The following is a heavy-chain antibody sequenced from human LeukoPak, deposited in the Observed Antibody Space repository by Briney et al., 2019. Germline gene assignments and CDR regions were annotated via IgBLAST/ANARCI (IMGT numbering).Heavy chain of an antibody. D-gene: IGHD2-8*01. V-gene: IGHV3-9*01. CDR1: GFTFDDYA. CDR3: AKDSGVLSSESDAFDI. J-gene: IGHJ3*02. CDR2: ISWNSGSI. Sequence: GGSLRLSCAASGFTFDDYAMHWVRQAPGKGLDWVSGISWNSGSIGYADSVKGRFTISRDNAKNSLYLQMNSLRAEDTALYYCAKDSGVLSSESDAFDIWGQGTMVTVSS.